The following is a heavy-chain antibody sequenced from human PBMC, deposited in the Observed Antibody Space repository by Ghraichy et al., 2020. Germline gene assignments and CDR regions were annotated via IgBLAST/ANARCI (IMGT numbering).Heavy chain of an antibody. V-gene: IGHV4-30-2*01. CDR2: IYHSGST. CDR3: ARAPLWFGDSPIPTHFDY. J-gene: IGHJ4*02. CDR1: GGSISSGGYS. D-gene: IGHD3-10*01. Sequence: SLNISCAVSGGSISSGGYSWSRIRQPPGKGLEWIGYIYHSGSTYYNPSLKSRVTISVDRSKNQFSLKLSSVTAADTAVYYCARAPLWFGDSPIPTHFDYWGQGTLVTVSS.